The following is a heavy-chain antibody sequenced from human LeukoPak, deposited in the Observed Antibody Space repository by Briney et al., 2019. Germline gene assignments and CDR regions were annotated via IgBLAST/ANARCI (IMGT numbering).Heavy chain of an antibody. J-gene: IGHJ4*02. CDR2: INHSGST. D-gene: IGHD6-19*01. CDR1: GGSFSGYY. CDR3: ARTAYSSGWYSTTFDY. Sequence: SETLSLTCAVYGGSFSGYYWSWIRQPPGKGLEWIGEINHSGSTNHNPSLKSRVTISVDTSKNQFSLKLGSVTAADTAVYYCARTAYSSGWYSTTFDYWGQGTLVTVSS. V-gene: IGHV4-34*01.